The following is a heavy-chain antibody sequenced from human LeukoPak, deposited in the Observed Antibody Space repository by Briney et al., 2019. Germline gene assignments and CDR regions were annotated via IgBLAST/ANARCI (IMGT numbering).Heavy chain of an antibody. Sequence: SETLSLTCTVSGGSISSYYWGWIRQPPGKGLEWIGSIYHSGSTYYNPSLKSRVTISVDTSKNQFSLKLSSVTAADTAVYYCARPGGYGSGSYYDYWGQGTLVTVSS. J-gene: IGHJ4*02. CDR1: GGSISSYY. CDR2: IYHSGST. V-gene: IGHV4-38-2*02. D-gene: IGHD3-10*01. CDR3: ARPGGYGSGSYYDY.